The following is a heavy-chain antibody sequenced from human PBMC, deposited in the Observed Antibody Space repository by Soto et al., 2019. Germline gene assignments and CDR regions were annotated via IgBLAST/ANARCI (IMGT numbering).Heavy chain of an antibody. CDR2: ISYDGSNK. CDR3: AREYSSSSDLYYYYYPMDV. V-gene: IGHV3-30-3*01. D-gene: IGHD6-6*01. J-gene: IGHJ6*02. Sequence: GGSLRLSCAASGFTSSNYAMHWARQAPGKGLEWVAIISYDGSNKYYADSVKGRFTITRLNSKHTLYLQMSSLRSEDTAVYYCAREYSSSSDLYYYYYPMDVWGQGTTVTVSS. CDR1: GFTSSNYA.